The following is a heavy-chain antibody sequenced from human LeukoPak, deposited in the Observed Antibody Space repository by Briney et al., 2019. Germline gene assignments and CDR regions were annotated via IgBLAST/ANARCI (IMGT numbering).Heavy chain of an antibody. CDR1: GYTFTSYD. V-gene: IGHV1-8*03. CDR3: ARTIAAAGTVYFDY. J-gene: IGHJ4*02. D-gene: IGHD6-13*01. CDR2: MNPNSGNT. Sequence: ASVKVSCKASGYTFTSYDINWVRQATGQGLEWMGWMNPNSGNTGYAQKFQGRVTITRNTSISTAYMELSSLRSEDTAVYYCARTIAAAGTVYFDYWGQGTLVTVSS.